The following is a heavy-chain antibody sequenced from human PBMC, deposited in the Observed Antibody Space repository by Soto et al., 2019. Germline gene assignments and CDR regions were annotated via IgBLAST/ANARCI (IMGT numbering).Heavy chain of an antibody. D-gene: IGHD3-9*01. CDR1: GGSISSSSYY. V-gene: IGHV4-39*01. CDR3: ARRKYYDILTGYWIHDAFDI. CDR2: IYYSGST. Sequence: SETLSLTCTVSGGSISSSSYYWGWIRQPPGKGLEWIGSIYYSGSTYYNPSLKSRVTISVDTSKNQFSLKLSSVSAADTAVYYCARRKYYDILTGYWIHDAFDIWGQGTMVTVSS. J-gene: IGHJ3*02.